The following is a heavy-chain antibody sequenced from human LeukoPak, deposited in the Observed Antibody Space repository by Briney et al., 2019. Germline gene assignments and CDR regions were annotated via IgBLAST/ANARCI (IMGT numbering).Heavy chain of an antibody. J-gene: IGHJ4*02. CDR1: GYTFTSYY. V-gene: IGHV1-46*01. CDR2: INPSGGST. D-gene: IGHD1-26*01. CDR3: ARRELAGSTAYFDY. Sequence: ASVKVSCKAPGYTFTSYYTHWVRQAPGQGLEWMGIINPSGGSTNYAQDFQGRVTMTRDTSTSTVYMELSSLRSEDTAVYYCARRELAGSTAYFDYWGQGTLVTVSS.